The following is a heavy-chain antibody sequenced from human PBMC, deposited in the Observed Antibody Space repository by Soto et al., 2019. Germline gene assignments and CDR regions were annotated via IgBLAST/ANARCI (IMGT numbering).Heavy chain of an antibody. CDR2: MNPNSGNT. Sequence: QVQLVQSGAEVKKPGASVKVSCKASGYTFTRYDINWVRQATGQGLEWMGWMNPNSGNTGYAQKFQGRVTMTRNTSISTAYMELSSLRSEDTAVYYCARGPLTPAARVLEWSPVFGFDPWGQRTLVTVSS. J-gene: IGHJ5*02. CDR1: GYTFTRYD. CDR3: ARGPLTPAARVLEWSPVFGFDP. D-gene: IGHD3-3*01. V-gene: IGHV1-8*01.